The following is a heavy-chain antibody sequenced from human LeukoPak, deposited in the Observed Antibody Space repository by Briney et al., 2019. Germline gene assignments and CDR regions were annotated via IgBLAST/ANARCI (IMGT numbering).Heavy chain of an antibody. CDR3: AREIRYFDWLFQRHDAFDI. CDR2: INHSGST. V-gene: IGHV4-34*01. Sequence: TSETLSLTCAVYGGSFSGYYWSWIRQPPGKGLEWIGEINHSGSTNYNPSLKSRVTISVDTSKNQFSLKLSSVTAADTAVYYCAREIRYFDWLFQRHDAFDIWGQGTMVTASS. J-gene: IGHJ3*02. CDR1: GGSFSGYY. D-gene: IGHD3-9*01.